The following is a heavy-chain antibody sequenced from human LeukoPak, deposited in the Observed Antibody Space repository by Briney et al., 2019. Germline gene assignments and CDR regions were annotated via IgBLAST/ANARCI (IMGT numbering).Heavy chain of an antibody. Sequence: GASVKVSCKPSGGIVSSYAISGVRQAPGQGLEWMGRIIPIFGTANYAQKFQGRVTITTDQSTSTAYMELSSLRSEDTAVYYCARTRWELTGAFDIWGQGTMVTVSS. CDR2: IIPIFGTA. CDR3: ARTRWELTGAFDI. V-gene: IGHV1-69*05. D-gene: IGHD1-26*01. CDR1: GGIVSSYA. J-gene: IGHJ3*02.